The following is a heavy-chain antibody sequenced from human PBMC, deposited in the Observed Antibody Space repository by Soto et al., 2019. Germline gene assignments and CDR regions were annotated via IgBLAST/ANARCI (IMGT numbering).Heavy chain of an antibody. CDR1: GGSIITDNYY. Sequence: PSETLSLTCTVSGGSIITDNYYWGWIRQPPGKGLEWIGSIYYRGSTNYNPSLKNRVTISVDTSKNQFSLKLTYVTAADTAIYYCASLRYCSISNSYNFDHWGQGIQVTVSS. V-gene: IGHV4-39*01. J-gene: IGHJ4*02. CDR2: IYYRGST. D-gene: IGHD2-2*01. CDR3: ASLRYCSISNSYNFDH.